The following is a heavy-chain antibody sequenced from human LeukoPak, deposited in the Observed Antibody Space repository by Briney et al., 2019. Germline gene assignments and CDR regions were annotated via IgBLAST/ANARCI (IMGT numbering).Heavy chain of an antibody. J-gene: IGHJ4*02. V-gene: IGHV4-59*08. D-gene: IGHD3-22*01. Sequence: SETLSLTCTVSSGSISSYYWSWIRQPPGKGLEWIGYIYYSGSTNYNPSLKSRVTISVDTSKNQFSLKLSSVTAADTAVYYCARGPYYYDSSGYLGYFDYWGQGTLATVSS. CDR2: IYYSGST. CDR1: SGSISSYY. CDR3: ARGPYYYDSSGYLGYFDY.